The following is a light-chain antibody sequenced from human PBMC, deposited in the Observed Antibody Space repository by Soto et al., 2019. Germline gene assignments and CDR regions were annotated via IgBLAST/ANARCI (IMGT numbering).Light chain of an antibody. CDR2: DAS. V-gene: IGKV1-5*01. CDR1: QTVNAW. Sequence: DIQMTQSPSTLSASLGDRVTITCRASQTVNAWLAWYQHKPGKAPKPLVYDASILESGVPARFSGSGSGTEFTLTISSLQPDDFATYYCQQYNDYPWTFGQGTKVDIK. J-gene: IGKJ1*01. CDR3: QQYNDYPWT.